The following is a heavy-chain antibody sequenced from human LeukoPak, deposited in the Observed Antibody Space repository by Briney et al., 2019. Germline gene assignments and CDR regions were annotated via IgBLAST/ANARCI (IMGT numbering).Heavy chain of an antibody. V-gene: IGHV4-31*03. J-gene: IGHJ5*02. CDR1: GGSISSGGYY. D-gene: IGHD2-15*01. CDR2: IYYSGST. CDR3: ARDRGLRCSGGSCYGTWFDP. Sequence: SQTLSLTCTVSGGSISSGGYYWSWIRQHPGKGLEWIGYIYYSGSTYYNPSLKSRVTISVDTSKNQFSLKLSSVTAADTAVYYCARDRGLRCSGGSCYGTWFDPWGRGTLVTVSS.